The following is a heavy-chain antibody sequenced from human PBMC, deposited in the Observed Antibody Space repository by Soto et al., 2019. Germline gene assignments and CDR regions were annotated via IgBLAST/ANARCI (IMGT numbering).Heavy chain of an antibody. D-gene: IGHD3-3*01. CDR1: GYIFTNYY. J-gene: IGHJ4*02. CDR3: AKGITLFGVAPPLAPSDY. V-gene: IGHV1-2*04. CDR2: INPNSGVT. Sequence: ASVKVSCKASGYIFTNYYIHWVRQAPGQGLEWMGWINPNSGVTKYAQKFQGWVTMARDTSFSTAYMELSSLRVEDTAAYYCAKGITLFGVAPPLAPSDYWGQGTLVTVSS.